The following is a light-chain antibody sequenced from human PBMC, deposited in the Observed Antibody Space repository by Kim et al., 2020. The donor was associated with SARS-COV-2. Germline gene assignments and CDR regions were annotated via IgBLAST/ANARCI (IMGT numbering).Light chain of an antibody. CDR3: MQGLQRLYS. V-gene: IGKV2D-29*01. J-gene: IGKJ2*03. CDR1: QSLLHIDGKIS. Sequence: QPASISCKSSQSLLHIDGKISLYWYLQKPGQPPQLLIYEVSKRFSGVPERFSGSGSGTDFTLKISRVEAEDVGLYYCMQGLQRLYSFGQGTKLEI. CDR2: EVS.